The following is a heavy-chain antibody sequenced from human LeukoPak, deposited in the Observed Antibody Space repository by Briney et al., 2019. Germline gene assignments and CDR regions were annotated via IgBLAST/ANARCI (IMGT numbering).Heavy chain of an antibody. CDR1: GFXFSNSA. V-gene: IGHV3-23*01. Sequence: GGSLRLSCAASGFXFSNSAIGWVRQAPGKGLEWVSGISGSGGSTNYADSVKGRFTISRDNSKNTLYLQMNSLRAEDTAVYYCARWALLDFYFDYWGQGTLVTVSS. D-gene: IGHD3/OR15-3a*01. J-gene: IGHJ4*02. CDR2: ISGSGGST. CDR3: ARWALLDFYFDY.